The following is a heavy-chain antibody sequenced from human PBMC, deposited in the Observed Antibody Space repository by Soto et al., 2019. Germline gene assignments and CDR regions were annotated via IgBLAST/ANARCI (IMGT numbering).Heavy chain of an antibody. D-gene: IGHD5-18*01. CDR2: ISSSSSYI. CDR1: GFTFSSYS. CDR3: ARDLSPRGYSHGYNYGMGV. J-gene: IGHJ6*02. Sequence: GGSLRLSCAASGFTFSSYSMNWVRQAPGKGLEWVSSISSSSSYIYYADSVKGRFTISRDNAKNSLYLQMNSLRAEDTAVYYCARDLSPRGYSHGYNYGMGVWGQGTTVTVSS. V-gene: IGHV3-21*01.